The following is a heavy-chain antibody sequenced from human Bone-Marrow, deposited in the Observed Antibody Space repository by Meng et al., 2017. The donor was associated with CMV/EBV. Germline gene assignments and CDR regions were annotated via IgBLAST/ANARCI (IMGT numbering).Heavy chain of an antibody. V-gene: IGHV3-21*04. CDR1: GFIFSSYS. CDR2: ISSSSSYI. CDR3: VSPSRPVLPAAFDY. J-gene: IGHJ4*02. Sequence: GESLKISCPASGFIFSSYSMYWVRQAPGKGLEWVSSISSSSSYIYFADSVKGRFTISRDNAKNSLYLQMNSLRVEDTAVYYCVSPSRPVLPAAFDYWGPGTLVTVSS. D-gene: IGHD2-2*01.